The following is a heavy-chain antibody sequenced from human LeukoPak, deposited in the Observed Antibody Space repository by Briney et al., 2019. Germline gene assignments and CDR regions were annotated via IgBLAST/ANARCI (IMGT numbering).Heavy chain of an antibody. CDR1: GFTVSSNY. CDR2: IYSGGTT. V-gene: IGHV3-66*01. D-gene: IGHD3-3*01. Sequence: GGSLRLSCAISGFTVSSNYMSWVRQAPGKGLEWVSVIYSGGTTYYADSVKGRFIISRDNAKNSLYLQMNSLRAEDTAVYYCARGSRFGVVERDAFDIWGQGTMVTVSS. J-gene: IGHJ3*02. CDR3: ARGSRFGVVERDAFDI.